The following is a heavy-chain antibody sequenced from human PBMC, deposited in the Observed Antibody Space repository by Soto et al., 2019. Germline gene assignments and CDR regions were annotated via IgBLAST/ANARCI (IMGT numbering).Heavy chain of an antibody. V-gene: IGHV3-23*01. D-gene: IGHD2-2*01. J-gene: IGHJ6*03. CDR3: AKALRPSLNFFYYMDV. CDR1: GFTFGSYA. CDR2: LGGDGFTT. Sequence: EVQLLESGGNLVEPGGSLRLSCVVSGFTFGSYAMSWVRQAPEKGPEWVAILGGDGFTTYYADSVRGRFTISGDKSKSTLFLQMNSLRADDTCVNYCAKALRPSLNFFYYMDVWGRGTSVIVSS.